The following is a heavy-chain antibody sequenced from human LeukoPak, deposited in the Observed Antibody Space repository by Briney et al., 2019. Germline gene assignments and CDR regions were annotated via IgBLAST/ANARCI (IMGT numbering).Heavy chain of an antibody. CDR2: INHSGST. CDR3: ARGNRIIVATTYYYYYYGMDV. CDR1: GGSLSGYY. V-gene: IGHV4-34*01. D-gene: IGHD5-12*01. J-gene: IGHJ6*02. Sequence: SETLSLTCAVYGGSLSGYYWSWIRQPPGKGLEWIGEINHSGSTNYNPSLKSRVTISVDTSKNQFSLKLSSVTAADTAVYYCARGNRIIVATTYYYYYYGMDVWGQGTTVTVSS.